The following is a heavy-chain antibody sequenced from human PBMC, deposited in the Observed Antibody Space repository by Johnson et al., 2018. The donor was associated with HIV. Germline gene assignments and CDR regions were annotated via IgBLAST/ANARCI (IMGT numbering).Heavy chain of an antibody. D-gene: IGHD1-26*01. Sequence: VQLVESGGGVVQPGRSLRLSCAASGFTFSNYAMHWVRQAPGKGLEWVTVLSYDGSNKYYAESVKGRFTISRVNSKNTLYLQMNSLRAEDTAVYYCARGSGGIVGAQEIWGQGTMVTVSS. CDR3: ARGSGGIVGAQEI. J-gene: IGHJ3*02. V-gene: IGHV3-30*04. CDR2: LSYDGSNK. CDR1: GFTFSNYA.